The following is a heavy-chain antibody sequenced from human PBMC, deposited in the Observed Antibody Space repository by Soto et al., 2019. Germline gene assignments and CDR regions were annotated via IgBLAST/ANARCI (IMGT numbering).Heavy chain of an antibody. V-gene: IGHV1-69*06. CDR1: GGTFSSYA. J-gene: IGHJ6*02. CDR2: IIPIFGTA. Sequence: QVQLVQSGAEVKKPGSSVKVSCKASGGTFSSYAISWVRQAPGQGLEWMGGIIPIFGTANYAQKFQGRGRVTAEKSTSTAYMELSSLRSEDTAVYYGGRAKVVTSELSVWGRGTTVTVS. CDR3: GRAKVVTSELSV. D-gene: IGHD2-15*01.